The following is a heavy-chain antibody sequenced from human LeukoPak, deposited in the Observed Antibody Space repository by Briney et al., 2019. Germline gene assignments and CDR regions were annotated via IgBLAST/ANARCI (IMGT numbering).Heavy chain of an antibody. J-gene: IGHJ4*02. V-gene: IGHV3-7*01. CDR2: IKQDGSEK. D-gene: IGHD5-12*01. Sequence: GGSLRLSCAASGFTFSDFAIHWVRQAPEKGPEWVANIKQDGSEKYYVDSVKGRFTISRDNAKNSLYLQMNSLRVEDTAVYYCVREGLYSGYEWYWGQGTLVTVSS. CDR3: VREGLYSGYEWY. CDR1: GFTFSDFA.